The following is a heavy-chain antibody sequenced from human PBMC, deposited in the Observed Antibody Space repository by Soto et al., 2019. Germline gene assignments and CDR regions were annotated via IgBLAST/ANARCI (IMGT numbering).Heavy chain of an antibody. D-gene: IGHD3-22*01. CDR3: ARVPFYDSSGRSYYFDY. J-gene: IGHJ4*02. CDR1: GGSISSGDYY. V-gene: IGHV4-30-4*01. Sequence: SETLSLTCTVSGGSISSGDYYWSWIRQPPGKGLECIGYIYYSGSTYYNPSLKSRVIISVDTSRNQFSLKLSSVTAADTAVYYCARVPFYDSSGRSYYFDYWGQGTLVTVSS. CDR2: IYYSGST.